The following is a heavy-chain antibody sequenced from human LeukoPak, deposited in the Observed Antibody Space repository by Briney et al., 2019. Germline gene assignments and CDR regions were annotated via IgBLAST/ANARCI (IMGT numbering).Heavy chain of an antibody. Sequence: GASVKISCKASEGTFSSYAISWLRQAPGQGLEWMGRIIPIFGTANYAQKFQGRVTITTDESTSTAFMELSSLRSEDTAVYYCARPSVVVAASGAFDIWGQGTMVTVSS. D-gene: IGHD2-15*01. CDR1: EGTFSSYA. V-gene: IGHV1-69*05. CDR2: IIPIFGTA. CDR3: ARPSVVVAASGAFDI. J-gene: IGHJ3*02.